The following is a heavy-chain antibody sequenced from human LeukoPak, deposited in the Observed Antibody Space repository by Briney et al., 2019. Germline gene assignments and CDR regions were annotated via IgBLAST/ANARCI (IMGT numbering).Heavy chain of an antibody. CDR1: GFTFSSYG. Sequence: PGRSLRLSCAASGFTFSSYGMHWVRQAPGKGLEWVSYISSSSHSIYYADSVKGRFTVSRDNAQDSLYLQMNSLRAEDTAVYYCARDEGYADYWGQGTLVTVSS. V-gene: IGHV3-48*01. CDR2: ISSSSHSI. J-gene: IGHJ4*02. D-gene: IGHD5-12*01. CDR3: ARDEGYADY.